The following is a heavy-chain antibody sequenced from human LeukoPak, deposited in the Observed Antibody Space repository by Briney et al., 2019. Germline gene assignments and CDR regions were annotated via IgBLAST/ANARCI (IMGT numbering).Heavy chain of an antibody. Sequence: NPSDTLSLTCTVSGGSISSYYWNWIRQPPGKGLEGIGWIFYSGSTNYNPSLTSRVTISVDTSKSQFPLKLSSVSAADTAVYYCARQPNSGFYYAMDVWGQGTTVTVSS. CDR2: IFYSGST. J-gene: IGHJ6*02. CDR3: ARQPNSGFYYAMDV. D-gene: IGHD3-10*01. CDR1: GGSISSYY. V-gene: IGHV4-59*08.